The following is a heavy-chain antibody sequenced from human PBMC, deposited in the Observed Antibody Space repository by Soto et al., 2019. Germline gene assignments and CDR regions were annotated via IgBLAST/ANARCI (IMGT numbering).Heavy chain of an antibody. J-gene: IGHJ4*02. CDR2: IYWDDSK. Sequence: QITLKESGPTLVKPTQTLTLTCTFSGFSLTTDRVGVGWIRQPPGEALEWLAVIYWDDSKTYRPSLESRLTSTKDTSKNQVARTKTNMDALDTATYYCAHAYGGRSLYWGQGTLVTVSS. CDR3: AHAYGGRSLY. D-gene: IGHD1-26*01. V-gene: IGHV2-5*02. CDR1: GFSLTTDRVG.